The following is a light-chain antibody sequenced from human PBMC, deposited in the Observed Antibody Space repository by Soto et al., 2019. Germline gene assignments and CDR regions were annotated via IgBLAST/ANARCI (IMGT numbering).Light chain of an antibody. V-gene: IGKV3-20*01. J-gene: IGKJ3*01. Sequence: EIVLMQSPDTLSLSPGERATLSCRASETISSHYIAWYQQKPGQAPRLLIFGASTRATGIPDRFSGSWSGTVFTLTISRLEPEDFTVYSCQNFGDSPFTFGPGTKVDIK. CDR2: GAS. CDR1: ETISSHY. CDR3: QNFGDSPFT.